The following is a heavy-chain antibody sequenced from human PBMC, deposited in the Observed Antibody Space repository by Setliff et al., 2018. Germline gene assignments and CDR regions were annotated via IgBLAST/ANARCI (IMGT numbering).Heavy chain of an antibody. CDR1: GFTFSSYW. D-gene: IGHD3-16*01. CDR3: ARDGGEY. CDR2: IKQDGSEK. V-gene: IGHV3-7*01. J-gene: IGHJ4*02. Sequence: HPGGSLRLSCAASGFTFSSYWVSWVRQAPGKGLEWVANIKQDGSEKYYVDSVKGRFTISRDNAKNSLYLQTNSLRAEDTAVYYCARDGGEYWGQGTLVTVSS.